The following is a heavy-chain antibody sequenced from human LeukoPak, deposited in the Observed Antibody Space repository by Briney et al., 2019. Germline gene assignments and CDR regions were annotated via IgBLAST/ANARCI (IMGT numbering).Heavy chain of an antibody. J-gene: IGHJ3*02. CDR1: GGSVSSGSYY. V-gene: IGHV4-61*01. CDR2: IYYSGST. CDR3: ARETLWFGELPDAFDI. D-gene: IGHD3-10*01. Sequence: SSETLSPTCTVSGGSVSSGSYYWSWIRQPPGKGLEWIGYIYYSGSTNYNPSLKSRVTISVDTSKNQFSLKLSSVTAADTAVYYCARETLWFGELPDAFDIWGQGTMVTVSS.